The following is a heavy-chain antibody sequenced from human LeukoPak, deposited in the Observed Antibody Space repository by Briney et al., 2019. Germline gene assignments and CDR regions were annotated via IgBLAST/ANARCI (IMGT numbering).Heavy chain of an antibody. V-gene: IGHV4-39*07. Sequence: SETLSLTCTVSGGSISSSSYYWGWIRQPPGKGLEWIGSIYYSGSTYYNPSLKSRVTISVDTSKNQFSLKLSSVTAADTAVYYCARGSEGTSFPYNWFDPWGQGTLVTVSS. J-gene: IGHJ5*02. D-gene: IGHD2-2*01. CDR1: GGSISSSSYY. CDR3: ARGSEGTSFPYNWFDP. CDR2: IYYSGST.